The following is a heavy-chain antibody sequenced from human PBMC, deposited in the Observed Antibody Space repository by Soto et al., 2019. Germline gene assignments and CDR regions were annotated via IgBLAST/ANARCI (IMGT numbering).Heavy chain of an antibody. CDR1: GFTFSSYG. J-gene: IGHJ4*02. Sequence: QVQLVESGGGVVQPGRSLRLSCAASGFTFSSYGMHWVRQAPGKGLEWVAVIWYDGSNKYYADSVKGRFTISRDNSKNTLYLQMNSLRAEDTAVYYCARDILGYDSEYYFDYWGQGTLVTVSS. D-gene: IGHD5-12*01. CDR3: ARDILGYDSEYYFDY. V-gene: IGHV3-33*01. CDR2: IWYDGSNK.